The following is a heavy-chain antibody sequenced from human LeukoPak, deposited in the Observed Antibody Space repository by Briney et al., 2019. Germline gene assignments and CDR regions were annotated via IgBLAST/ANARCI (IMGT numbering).Heavy chain of an antibody. Sequence: GGSLRLSCAASGFTFSSYSMNWVRQAPGKGLEWVSSISSRSSYIYYADSVKGRFTISRDNAKNSLYLQMNSLRAEDTAVYYCARDGNGYCSGGTCYSCPGYWGQGTLVTVSS. CDR1: GFTFSSYS. D-gene: IGHD2-15*01. J-gene: IGHJ4*02. CDR2: ISSRSSYI. V-gene: IGHV3-21*01. CDR3: ARDGNGYCSGGTCYSCPGY.